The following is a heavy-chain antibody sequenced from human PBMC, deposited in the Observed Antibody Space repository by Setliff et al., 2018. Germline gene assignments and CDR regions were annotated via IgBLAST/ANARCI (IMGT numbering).Heavy chain of an antibody. Sequence: SETLSLTCTVSNFSLTSGFFWAWVRQPPGKGLEWIATVYHRGSTDYKPSLKSRATISVDTSKNQFSLKLTSMTAADTAVYYCARERRFCIGSGCYSGNYYYYMDVWGKGTTVTVSS. CDR3: ARERRFCIGSGCYSGNYYYYMDV. V-gene: IGHV4-38-2*02. CDR1: NFSLTSGFF. J-gene: IGHJ6*03. CDR2: VYHRGST. D-gene: IGHD2-15*01.